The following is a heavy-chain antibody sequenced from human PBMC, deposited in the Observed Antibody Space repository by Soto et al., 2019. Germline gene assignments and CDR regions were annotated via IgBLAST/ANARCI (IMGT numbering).Heavy chain of an antibody. V-gene: IGHV3-30-3*01. CDR3: ARGGGGYHNYYGMDV. Sequence: QVQLVESGGGVVQPGRSLRLSCAASGFTFSSYAMHWVRQAPGKGLEWVAVISYDGSNKYYADSVKGRFTISRDNSKNPLYLQMNSLRAEDTAVYYCARGGGGYHNYYGMDVWGQGTTVTVSS. CDR1: GFTFSSYA. D-gene: IGHD2-2*01. CDR2: ISYDGSNK. J-gene: IGHJ6*02.